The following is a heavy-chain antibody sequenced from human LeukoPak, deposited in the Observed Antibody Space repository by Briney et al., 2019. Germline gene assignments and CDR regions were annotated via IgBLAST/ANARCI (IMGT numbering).Heavy chain of an antibody. Sequence: GGSLRLSCAASGFTFSSHAMSWVRQAPGGGLEWVSAISGGRPSTYYADSVKGRFTISRDNAKKTLYLQKNSLRADDTAVYYCAKGGISLVRGSFDYWGQGTLVTVSS. V-gene: IGHV3-23*01. CDR3: AKGGISLVRGSFDY. CDR1: GFTFSSHA. CDR2: ISGGRPST. J-gene: IGHJ4*02. D-gene: IGHD3-10*01.